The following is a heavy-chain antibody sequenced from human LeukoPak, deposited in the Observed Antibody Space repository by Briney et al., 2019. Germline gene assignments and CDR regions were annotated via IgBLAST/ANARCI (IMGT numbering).Heavy chain of an antibody. D-gene: IGHD2-21*02. J-gene: IGHJ5*01. CDR1: GYGFTSYW. V-gene: IGHV5-51*01. CDR3: GRLPYCGGDCYPNWFDS. CDR2: IYPGDSDT. Sequence: GESLKISCKGSGYGFTSYWIGWVRQMPGKGLECMGIIYPGDSDTRYSPSFQGQVTISADKSISTAYLHWSSLRASDTAIYYCGRLPYCGGDCYPNWFDSWGQGTLVTVSS.